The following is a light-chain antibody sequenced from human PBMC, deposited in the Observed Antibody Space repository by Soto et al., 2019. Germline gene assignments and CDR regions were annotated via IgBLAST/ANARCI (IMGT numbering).Light chain of an antibody. CDR3: QQRSDWWIT. J-gene: IGKJ5*01. CDR2: DAS. Sequence: ELVLTHSPRTLSLSPGERATLSCRASERLSSVYLAWYQQRPGQPPRLLIYDASKRATGIPARFSGSGSGTDFTLTISSLEPEDFAVYYCQQRSDWWITFGQGTRLET. V-gene: IGKV3-11*01. CDR1: ERLSSVY.